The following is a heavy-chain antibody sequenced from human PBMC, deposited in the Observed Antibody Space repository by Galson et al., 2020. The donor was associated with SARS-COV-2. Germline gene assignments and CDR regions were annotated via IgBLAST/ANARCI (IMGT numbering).Heavy chain of an antibody. CDR2: IYYSEST. Sequence: ASETLSLTCTVSGGSISSGSYYWGWIRQPPGKGLEWIGSIYYSESTFYNPSLKSRVTISLDTSKTQFSLKLNSVTAADTAVYYCARDYIAAAGLPFGGMDVWGQGTTVTVSS. CDR1: GGSISSGSYY. J-gene: IGHJ6*02. V-gene: IGHV4-39*07. CDR3: ARDYIAAAGLPFGGMDV. D-gene: IGHD6-13*01.